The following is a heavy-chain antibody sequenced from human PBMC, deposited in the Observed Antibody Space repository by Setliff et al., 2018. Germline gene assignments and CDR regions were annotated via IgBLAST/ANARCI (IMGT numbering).Heavy chain of an antibody. J-gene: IGHJ4*02. D-gene: IGHD3-16*01. CDR3: RLWSHEYHNDY. CDR2: SNHGGST. V-gene: IGHV4-39*07. CDR1: GGSMSSGPNY. Sequence: SETLSLTCTVPGGSMSSGPNYWSWIRQTPGKGLEWIGESNHGGSTSYHPSHKSRLTMSVDTSKNQFSLKLTSVTAAYTAGYYCRLWSHEYHNDYWGQGTLVTVSS.